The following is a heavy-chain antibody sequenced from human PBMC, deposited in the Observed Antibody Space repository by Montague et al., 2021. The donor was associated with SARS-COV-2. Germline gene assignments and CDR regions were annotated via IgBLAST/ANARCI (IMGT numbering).Heavy chain of an antibody. V-gene: IGHV3-33*01. CDR2: IWNDGSKK. CDR1: GFTHSKYG. J-gene: IGHJ4*02. CDR3: VGDPGDPDTFDF. Sequence: SLRLPCAASGFTHSKYGVRWVRQAPGKGLEWVASIWNDGSKKHHADSVKGRFTISRDNSNNMLYLQMDSLRADDAGVYYCVGDPGDPDTFDFWGQGTQVTVSS. D-gene: IGHD7-27*01.